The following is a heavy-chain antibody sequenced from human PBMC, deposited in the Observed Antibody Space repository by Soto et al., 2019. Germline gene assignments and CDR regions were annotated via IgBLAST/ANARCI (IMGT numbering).Heavy chain of an antibody. J-gene: IGHJ4*02. CDR3: ATSFGNAWYTY. CDR2: IYYTGST. CDR1: GGSISSSSYY. V-gene: IGHV4-39*06. D-gene: IGHD6-13*01. Sequence: SETLSLTCTVSGGSISSSSYYWGWIRQPPGKGLEWIGSIYYTGSTYHNPSLKSRLTISVDKSKNQFTLQLTSVTVADTAVYYCATSFGNAWYTYWGQGTQVTVSS.